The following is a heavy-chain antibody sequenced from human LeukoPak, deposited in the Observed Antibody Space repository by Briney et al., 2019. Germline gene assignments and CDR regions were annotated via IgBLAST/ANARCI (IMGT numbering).Heavy chain of an antibody. D-gene: IGHD2-2*01. CDR3: ARGYQPTLGV. Sequence: GASVKVSCKASAGTFSCYTISWVRQAPGQGLEWMGRIIPILGIANYAQKFQGRVTITADKSTSTAYMELSSLRSGDTAVYYCARGYQPTLGVWGQGTLVTVSS. CDR2: IIPILGIA. J-gene: IGHJ4*02. CDR1: AGTFSCYT. V-gene: IGHV1-69*02.